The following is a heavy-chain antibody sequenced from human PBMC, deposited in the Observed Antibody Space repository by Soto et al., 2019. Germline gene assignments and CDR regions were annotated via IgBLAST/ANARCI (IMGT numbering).Heavy chain of an antibody. CDR2: ISNDGSVK. Sequence: GGSLRLSCAASGFTFRTFAMHWVRQAPGKGLEWVAVISNDGSVKYFLDSVKGRFTISRDNSNNTLSLQMDSLRAEDTAVYYCARDKKPFNWSPSILKSYYYGMDVWGQGTTVTVSS. V-gene: IGHV3-30-3*01. CDR1: GFTFRTFA. CDR3: ARDKKPFNWSPSILKSYYYGMDV. J-gene: IGHJ6*02. D-gene: IGHD1-1*01.